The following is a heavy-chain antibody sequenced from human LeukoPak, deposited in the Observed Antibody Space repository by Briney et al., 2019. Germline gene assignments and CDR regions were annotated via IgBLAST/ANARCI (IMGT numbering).Heavy chain of an antibody. CDR3: ANEGGGAFDF. CDR2: IGDSGSII. V-gene: IGHV3-48*03. D-gene: IGHD3-16*01. Sequence: PGGSLRLSCAASGFILSSYEMNWVRQAPGKGLEWVSYIGDSGSIIYYADSVKGRFTTSRDNAKNSLYLQMNSLRADDTAVYYCANEGGGAFDFWGRGTMVTVSS. J-gene: IGHJ3*01. CDR1: GFILSSYE.